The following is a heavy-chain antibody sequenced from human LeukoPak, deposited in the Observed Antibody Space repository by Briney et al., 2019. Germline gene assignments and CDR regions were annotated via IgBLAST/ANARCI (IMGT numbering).Heavy chain of an antibody. CDR2: ISAYNGNT. V-gene: IGHV1-18*01. D-gene: IGHD1-26*01. Sequence: GASVRVSCKSSGYTFTDYDINWVRQAPGQGLEWMGWISAYNGNTNYAQKLQGRVTMTTDTSTSTAYMELRSLRSDDTAVYYCARASGSPPADAFDIWGQGTMVTVSS. J-gene: IGHJ3*02. CDR3: ARASGSPPADAFDI. CDR1: GYTFTDYD.